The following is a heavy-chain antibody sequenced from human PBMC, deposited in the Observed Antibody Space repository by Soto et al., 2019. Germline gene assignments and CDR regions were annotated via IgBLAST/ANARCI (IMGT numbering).Heavy chain of an antibody. CDR2: IYHSGST. V-gene: IGHV4-38-2*01. CDR3: ARHSLLPLRWFDP. J-gene: IGHJ5*02. D-gene: IGHD3-10*01. Sequence: SETLSLTCAVSGYSISSGYYWGWIRQPPGKGLEWIGSIYHSGSTYYNPSLKSRVTISVDTSKNQFSLKLSSVTAADTAVYYCARHSLLPLRWFDPWGQGTLVTVS. CDR1: GYSISSGYY.